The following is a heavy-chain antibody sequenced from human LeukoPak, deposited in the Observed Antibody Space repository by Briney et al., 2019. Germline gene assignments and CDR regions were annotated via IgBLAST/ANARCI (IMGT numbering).Heavy chain of an antibody. CDR2: ISSSSDYI. D-gene: IGHD3-10*02. J-gene: IGHJ6*04. V-gene: IGHV3-21*01. CDR1: GFTFSSYS. Sequence: GGSLRLSCAASGFTFSSYSMNWVRQAPGKGLEWVSSISSSSDYIYYADSLKGRFTISRDNAKNSLYLQMDSLRAEDTAVYYCAELGITMIGGVWGKGTTVTISS. CDR3: AELGITMIGGV.